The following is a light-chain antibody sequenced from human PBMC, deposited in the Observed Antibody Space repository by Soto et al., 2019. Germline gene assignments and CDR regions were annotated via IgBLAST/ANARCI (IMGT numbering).Light chain of an antibody. CDR3: QQYNDRPLT. CDR2: SAS. Sequence: EIVMTQSPATLSVSLGERATLSCRASQSVGSSLAWYQQKSGQAPRLLIYSASTRATGIPARLSGSGSGTEFTLTISSLQSEDSAVYYCQQYNDRPLTFGHGTQLEIK. J-gene: IGKJ5*01. CDR1: QSVGSS. V-gene: IGKV3-15*01.